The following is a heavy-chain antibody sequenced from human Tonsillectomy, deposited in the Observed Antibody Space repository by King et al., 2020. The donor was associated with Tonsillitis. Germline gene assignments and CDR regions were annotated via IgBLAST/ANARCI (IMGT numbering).Heavy chain of an antibody. Sequence: QLQESGPGLVKPSQTLSLTCTVSGGSISSGGYYCNWIRQHPGKGLEWIRYIYYSGSTYYNPSLKSRVTISVDTSKNQFSLKLSSVTAADTAVYYCARSHDGGTYNWGQGTLVTVSS. J-gene: IGHJ4*02. CDR1: GGSISSGGYY. CDR3: ARSHDGGTYN. V-gene: IGHV4-31*03. D-gene: IGHD1-26*01. CDR2: IYYSGST.